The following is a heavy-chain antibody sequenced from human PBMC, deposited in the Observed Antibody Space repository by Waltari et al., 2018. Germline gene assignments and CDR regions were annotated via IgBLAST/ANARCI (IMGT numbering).Heavy chain of an antibody. D-gene: IGHD2-8*02. Sequence: QVQLQELGPGLVKPSETLSLTCTVSGYSISSAYFWGWIRQPPGKGLEWIGSVHHSGSAYYNPSLQSWVTISVDTTRGQVSLKLSSVTAADTAVYYCAKSLYTGSVSYMLTDVWGLGTLVTVSS. CDR1: GYSISSAYF. V-gene: IGHV4-38-2*02. CDR3: AKSLYTGSVSYMLTDV. J-gene: IGHJ4*02. CDR2: VHHSGSA.